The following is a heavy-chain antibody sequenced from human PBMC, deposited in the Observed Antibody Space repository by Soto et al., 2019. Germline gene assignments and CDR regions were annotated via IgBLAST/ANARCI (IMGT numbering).Heavy chain of an antibody. CDR2: IYTSAST. CDR3: ARGLGATLYYFDY. V-gene: IGHV4-4*07. Sequence: PSETLSLTGTVSGGCISSYYWSWIRQPAGKGLEWIGRIYTSASTNYNPSLKSRVTMSVDTSKNQFSLKLSSVTAADTAVYYCARGLGATLYYFDYWGQGTLVTVSS. CDR1: GGCISSYY. J-gene: IGHJ4*02. D-gene: IGHD1-26*01.